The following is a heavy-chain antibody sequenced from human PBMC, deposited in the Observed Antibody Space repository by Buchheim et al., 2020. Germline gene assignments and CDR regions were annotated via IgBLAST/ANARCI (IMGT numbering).Heavy chain of an antibody. D-gene: IGHD6-19*01. CDR1: GYTFTGYY. V-gene: IGHV1-2*06. Sequence: QVQLVQSGAEVKKPGASVKVSCKASGYTFTGYYLHWVRQAPGQGLEWMGRINPNNGGTDYPQNFQGRVTMTRDTSISTVYMELSRLRSDDTAVYYCARSRERAGYSSGWEDFDPWGQGTL. CDR2: INPNNGGT. CDR3: ARSRERAGYSSGWEDFDP. J-gene: IGHJ5*02.